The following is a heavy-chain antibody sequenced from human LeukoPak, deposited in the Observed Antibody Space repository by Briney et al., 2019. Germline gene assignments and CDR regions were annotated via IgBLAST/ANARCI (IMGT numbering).Heavy chain of an antibody. Sequence: ASVKVSCKASGGTFSSYAISWVRQAPGQGLEWMGGIIPIFGTANYAQKFQGRVTITADESTSTAYMELSSLRFEDTAVYYCARAPQRDPSAIWFRELFFDYWGQGTLVTVSS. CDR1: GGTFSSYA. J-gene: IGHJ4*02. V-gene: IGHV1-69*13. CDR2: IIPIFGTA. CDR3: ARAPQRDPSAIWFRELFFDY. D-gene: IGHD3-10*01.